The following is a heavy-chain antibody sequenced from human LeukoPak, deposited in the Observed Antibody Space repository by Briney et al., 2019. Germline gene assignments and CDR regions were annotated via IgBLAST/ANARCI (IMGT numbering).Heavy chain of an antibody. J-gene: IGHJ4*02. D-gene: IGHD3-22*01. CDR3: GRSGYYDSSIDY. Sequence: KPSETLSLTCTVSGGSINRYYWIWIRQPPGKGLEWIGYIHDTGSTKNNPSLRSRVTISVDPSKNQVSLKMRFVTAADKAVYYCGRSGYYDSSIDYWGQGTLVTVSS. CDR1: GGSINRYY. V-gene: IGHV4-59*01. CDR2: IHDTGST.